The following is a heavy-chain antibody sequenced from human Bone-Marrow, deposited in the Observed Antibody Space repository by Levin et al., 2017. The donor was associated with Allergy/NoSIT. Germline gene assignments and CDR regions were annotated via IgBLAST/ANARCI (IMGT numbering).Heavy chain of an antibody. V-gene: IGHV1-8*01. D-gene: IGHD2-15*01. CDR3: ARAVGGCYFDY. J-gene: IGHJ4*02. CDR2: MNPNSGNT. Sequence: GESLKISCKASGYTFTSYDINWVRQATGQGLEWMGWMNPNSGNTGYAQKFQGRVTMTRNTSISTAYMELSSLRSEDTAVYYCARAVGGCYFDYWGQGTLVTVSS. CDR1: GYTFTSYD.